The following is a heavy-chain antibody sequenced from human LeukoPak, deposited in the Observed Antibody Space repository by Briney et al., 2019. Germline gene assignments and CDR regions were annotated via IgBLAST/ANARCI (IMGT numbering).Heavy chain of an antibody. J-gene: IGHJ4*02. CDR1: GFTVGSYY. V-gene: IGHV3-53*01. CDR3: AGSTTVAYY. CDR2: IYSGGST. D-gene: IGHD4-23*01. Sequence: PGGSLRLSCAASGFTVGSYYMNWVRQAPGKGLEWVSVIYSGGSTSSADSVKGRFTISRDKSKNTLYLQMNSLRAEDTAVYYCAGSTTVAYYWGQGTLVTVSS.